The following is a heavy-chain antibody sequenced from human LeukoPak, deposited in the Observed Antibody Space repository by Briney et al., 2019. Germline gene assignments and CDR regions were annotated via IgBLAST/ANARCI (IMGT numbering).Heavy chain of an antibody. CDR1: GFSFSTYG. D-gene: IGHD1-26*01. Sequence: PGGSLRLSCAASGFSFSTYGMHWVRQAPGKGLEWVAVIWYDGSNKYYADSVKGRFTISRDNSKNTLYLQMNSLRAEDTAVYYCAKGGIVGATTRSFFDYWGQGTLVTVSS. J-gene: IGHJ4*02. V-gene: IGHV3-33*06. CDR3: AKGGIVGATTRSFFDY. CDR2: IWYDGSNK.